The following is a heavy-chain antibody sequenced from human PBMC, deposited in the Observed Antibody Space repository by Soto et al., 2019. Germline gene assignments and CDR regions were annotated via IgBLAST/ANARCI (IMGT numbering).Heavy chain of an antibody. D-gene: IGHD6-6*01. CDR3: ARGSSSSPFDP. J-gene: IGHJ5*02. CDR1: EGSISSYY. V-gene: IGHV4-59*01. Sequence: SETLSLTCTESEGSISSYYWSWIRQPPGKGLEWIGYIYYSGSTNYNPSLKSRVTISVDTSKNQFSLKLSSVTAADTAVYYCARGSSSSPFDPWGQGTLVTVSS. CDR2: IYYSGST.